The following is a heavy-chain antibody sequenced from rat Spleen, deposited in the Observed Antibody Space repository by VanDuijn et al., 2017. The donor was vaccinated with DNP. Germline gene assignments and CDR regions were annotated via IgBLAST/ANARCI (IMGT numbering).Heavy chain of an antibody. V-gene: IGHV5S10*01. Sequence: EVQLVESGGDLVQSGRSLKVSCAASGFTFSDYNMAWVRQAPKKGLEWVATISIRGTRTSYPDSVKGRFTISRDNSKSSLYLHMSSLRSEDTATYYCVRQRVMYTTATGFAYWGQGTLVSVSS. CDR1: GFTFSDYN. CDR2: ISIRGTRT. CDR3: VRQRVMYTTATGFAY. J-gene: IGHJ3*01. D-gene: IGHD1-6*01.